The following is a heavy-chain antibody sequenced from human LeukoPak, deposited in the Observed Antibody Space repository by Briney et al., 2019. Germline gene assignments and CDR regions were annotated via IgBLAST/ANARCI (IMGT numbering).Heavy chain of an antibody. CDR1: GFTFSDYY. D-gene: IGHD3-3*01. V-gene: IGHV3-11*04. CDR2: ISGDGTTI. J-gene: IGHJ4*02. Sequence: GGSLRLSCTASGFTFSDYYISWIRQAPGKGPEWVSYISGDGTTIYYADSVKGRFTISRDNAKNSLYLQMNSLRAEDTAVYYCARDLHSYYDFWSGYATPDYWGQGTLVTVSS. CDR3: ARDLHSYYDFWSGYATPDY.